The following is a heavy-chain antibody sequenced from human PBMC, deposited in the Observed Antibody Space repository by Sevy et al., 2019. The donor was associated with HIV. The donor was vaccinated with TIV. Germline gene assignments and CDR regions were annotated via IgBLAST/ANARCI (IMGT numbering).Heavy chain of an antibody. CDR2: MSHDGNYK. D-gene: IGHD2-21*02. CDR1: GFTFSDYG. V-gene: IGHV3-30*04. J-gene: IGHJ4*02. Sequence: GGSLRLSCAASGFTFSDYGMHWVRQAPGKGLEWVAVMSHDGNYKNHADSVKVRFTISRDNFKNTLYLQRNSLRVEDTAVYFCARLFSCGGDCYYLDYWGQGAPVTVSS. CDR3: ARLFSCGGDCYYLDY.